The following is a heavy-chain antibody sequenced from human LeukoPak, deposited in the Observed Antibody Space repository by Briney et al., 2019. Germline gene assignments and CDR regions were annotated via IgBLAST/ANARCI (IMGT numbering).Heavy chain of an antibody. Sequence: GGSLRLSCAASGFTFSDYYMSWICQAPGKGLEWVSYISSSGSTIYYADSVKGRFTISRDNAKNSLYLQMNSLRAEDTAVYYCARDIRVRDVVVVTNWFDPWGQGTLVTVSS. V-gene: IGHV3-11*01. CDR3: ARDIRVRDVVVVTNWFDP. CDR2: ISSSGSTI. D-gene: IGHD2-15*01. CDR1: GFTFSDYY. J-gene: IGHJ5*02.